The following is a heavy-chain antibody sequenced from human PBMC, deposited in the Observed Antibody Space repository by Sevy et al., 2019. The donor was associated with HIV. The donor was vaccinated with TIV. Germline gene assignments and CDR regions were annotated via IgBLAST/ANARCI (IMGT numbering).Heavy chain of an antibody. D-gene: IGHD2-15*01. V-gene: IGHV4-38-2*01. CDR2: IYHRGST. CDR3: ARRSVDGSRYY. Sequence: SETLSLTCAVSGYSISSGYYWGWIRQPPGKGLEWIGSIYHRGSTYYNPSLKSRVTISVDTSKNQFSLKLSSVTAADTAVYYCARRSVDGSRYYWGQGTLVTVSS. J-gene: IGHJ4*02. CDR1: GYSISSGYY.